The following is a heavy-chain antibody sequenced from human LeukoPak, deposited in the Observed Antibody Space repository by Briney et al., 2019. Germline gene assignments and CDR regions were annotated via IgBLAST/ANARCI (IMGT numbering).Heavy chain of an antibody. CDR3: ARDFGYDFWSGYYDYYYGMDV. Sequence: QPGGSLRLSCAASGFTFSSYAMHWVRQAPGKGLEWVAVISYDGSNKYYADSVKGRFTISRDNSKNTLYLQMNSLRAEDTAVYYCARDFGYDFWSGYYDYYYGMDVWGQGTTVTVSS. J-gene: IGHJ6*02. D-gene: IGHD3-3*01. V-gene: IGHV3-30-3*01. CDR2: ISYDGSNK. CDR1: GFTFSSYA.